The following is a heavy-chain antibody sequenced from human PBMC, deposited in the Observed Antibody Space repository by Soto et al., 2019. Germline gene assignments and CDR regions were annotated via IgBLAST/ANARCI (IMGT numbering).Heavy chain of an antibody. J-gene: IGHJ4*02. CDR3: ARLTRGVYDSGRLWEKFDY. V-gene: IGHV2-5*02. Sequence: QITVKESGLTLVKPTETLTLTCTFSGFSLSSIGMGVGWIRQPPGKALEWLALIYWDDDKRYSPSLSSRLTITKDPSKNEVDLTMTNMHPVDTAPYYCARLTRGVYDSGRLWEKFDYWGQGTLVTVSS. CDR1: GFSLSSIGMG. D-gene: IGHD5-12*01. CDR2: IYWDDDK.